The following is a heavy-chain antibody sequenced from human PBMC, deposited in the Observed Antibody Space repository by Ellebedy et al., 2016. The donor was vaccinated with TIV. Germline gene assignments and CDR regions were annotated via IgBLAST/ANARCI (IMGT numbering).Heavy chain of an antibody. D-gene: IGHD5-12*01. CDR1: GFTFSSYA. J-gene: IGHJ5*02. Sequence: GESLKISXAASGFTFSSYAMSWVRQAPGKGLEWVSAISGSGGSTYYADSVKGRFTISRDNSKNTLYLQMNSLRAEDTAVYYCARDSGYSGYDGRVGWFDPWGQGTLVTVSS. CDR2: ISGSGGST. CDR3: ARDSGYSGYDGRVGWFDP. V-gene: IGHV3-23*01.